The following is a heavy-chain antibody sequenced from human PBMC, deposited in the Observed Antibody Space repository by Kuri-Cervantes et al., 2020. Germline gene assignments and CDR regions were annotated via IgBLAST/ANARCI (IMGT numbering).Heavy chain of an antibody. CDR3: ARGFTIFGVVMYYFDY. J-gene: IGHJ4*02. Sequence: SETLSLTCAVYGGSFSGYYWSWIRQPPGKGLEWIGEINHSGSTNYNPSLKSRVTISVDTSKNQFSLKLSSVTAADTAVYYCARGFTIFGVVMYYFDYWGQETLVTVSS. V-gene: IGHV4-34*01. CDR2: INHSGST. CDR1: GGSFSGYY. D-gene: IGHD3-3*01.